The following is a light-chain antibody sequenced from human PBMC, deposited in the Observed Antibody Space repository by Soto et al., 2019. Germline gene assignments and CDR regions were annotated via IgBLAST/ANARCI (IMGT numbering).Light chain of an antibody. J-gene: IGKJ1*01. V-gene: IGKV3-15*01. CDR1: QAVGSN. CDR2: GAS. CDR3: QQYGSSGT. Sequence: IVMTQSPASLSASPGERATLSCRASQAVGSNLAWFQQKRGQAPRLLIYGASSRATGIPARFSATGSGTEFTLTISRLEPEDFAVYYCQQYGSSGTFGQGTKVDIK.